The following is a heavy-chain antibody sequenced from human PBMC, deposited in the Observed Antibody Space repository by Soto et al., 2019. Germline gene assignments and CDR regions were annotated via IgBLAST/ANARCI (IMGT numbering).Heavy chain of an antibody. CDR3: ARGVAAAGKVGDAFDI. Sequence: ASVKVSCKASGYTFTSYAMNWVRQAPGQGLEWMGWINTNTGNPTYVQGFTGRFVFSLDTSVSTAYLQISSLKAEDTAVYYCARGVAAAGKVGDAFDIWGQGTMVTVSS. CDR2: INTNTGNP. D-gene: IGHD6-13*01. J-gene: IGHJ3*02. V-gene: IGHV7-4-1*02. CDR1: GYTFTSYA.